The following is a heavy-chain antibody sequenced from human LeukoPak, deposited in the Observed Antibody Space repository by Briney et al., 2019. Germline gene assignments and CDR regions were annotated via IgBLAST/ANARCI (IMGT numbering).Heavy chain of an antibody. Sequence: SVKVSCKASGGTFSSYAISWVRQAPGQGLEWMGRIIPILGIANYAQKFQGRVTITADKSTSTAYMELSSLRSEDTAVYYCARDTLAAGRKAFDIWGQGTMVTVSS. CDR2: IIPILGIA. CDR1: GGTFSSYA. J-gene: IGHJ3*02. CDR3: ARDTLAAGRKAFDI. D-gene: IGHD6-13*01. V-gene: IGHV1-69*04.